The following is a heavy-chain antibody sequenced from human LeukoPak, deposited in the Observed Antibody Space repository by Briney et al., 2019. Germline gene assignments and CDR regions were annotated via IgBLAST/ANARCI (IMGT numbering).Heavy chain of an antibody. CDR1: GFSVGTNY. CDR3: VGGHDLEFEF. V-gene: IGHV3-53*01. Sequence: GGSLRLSCAASGFSVGTNYMTWVRQAPGKGLEWVSMIYAGGNTYYRDSVKGRFTISRDSSKNTVFLHMSGLRDDDTAVYYCVGGHDLEFEFWGQGTLVIVSP. D-gene: IGHD4-23*01. J-gene: IGHJ5*01. CDR2: IYAGGNT.